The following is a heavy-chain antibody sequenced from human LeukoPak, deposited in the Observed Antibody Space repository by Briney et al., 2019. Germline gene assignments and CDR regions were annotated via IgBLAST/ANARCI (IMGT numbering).Heavy chain of an antibody. CDR1: GFTFSSYW. V-gene: IGHV3-7*03. D-gene: IGHD1-26*01. J-gene: IGHJ3*02. Sequence: GGSLRLSCAASGFTFSSYWMAWVRQAPGKGLEWVANIKEDGSEKYYVDSVKGRFTISRDNAKNSLYLQMNSLRAEDAAVYYCARLSSGRYYGDAFDIWGQGTMVTVSS. CDR3: ARLSSGRYYGDAFDI. CDR2: IKEDGSEK.